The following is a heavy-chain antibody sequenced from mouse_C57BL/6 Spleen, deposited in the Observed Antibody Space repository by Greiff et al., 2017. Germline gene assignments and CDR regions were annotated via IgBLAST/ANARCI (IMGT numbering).Heavy chain of an antibody. CDR1: GFTFSSYC. V-gene: IGHV5-6*01. D-gene: IGHD4-1*02. CDR3: ARPTGTDYAMDY. Sequence: EVKLVESGGDLVKPGGSLKISCAASGFTFSSYCMTWVRQTPDKRLEWVATISRGGSYTYYPDSVKGRVTISRDNAKNTLYLQMSSLESEDTALYYCARPTGTDYAMDYWGQGPSVTVAS. CDR2: ISRGGSYT. J-gene: IGHJ4*01.